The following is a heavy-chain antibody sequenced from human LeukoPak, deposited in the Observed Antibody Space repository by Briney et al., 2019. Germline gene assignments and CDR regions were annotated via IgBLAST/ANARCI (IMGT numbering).Heavy chain of an antibody. CDR2: INPNIGGT. V-gene: IGHV1-2*02. CDR1: VYTFTGYY. CDR3: ARAWDCSSTSCYRMAFDI. D-gene: IGHD2-2*01. Sequence: ASVNVSFKASVYTFTGYYMHWVRQAPGQALEWMGWINPNIGGTNYAQKFQGRVTMTRDTSISTAYMELSRLRSDDTAVYYCARAWDCSSTSCYRMAFDIWGQGTMVTVSS. J-gene: IGHJ3*02.